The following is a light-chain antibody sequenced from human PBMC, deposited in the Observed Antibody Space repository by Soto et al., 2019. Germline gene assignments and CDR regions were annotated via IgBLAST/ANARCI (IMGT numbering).Light chain of an antibody. Sequence: QSALTQPPSASGSPGQSVTISWTGTSSDVGGYNYVSWYQQHPGKAPKLMIYEVSKRPSGVPDRFSGSKSGNTASLTVSGLQAEDEADYYCSSYAGSNNWNFGTGTKLTVL. CDR3: SSYAGSNNWN. CDR1: SSDVGGYNY. J-gene: IGLJ1*01. V-gene: IGLV2-8*01. CDR2: EVS.